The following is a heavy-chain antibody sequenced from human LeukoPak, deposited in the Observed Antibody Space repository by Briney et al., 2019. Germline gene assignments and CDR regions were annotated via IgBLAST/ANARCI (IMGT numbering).Heavy chain of an antibody. D-gene: IGHD3-22*01. J-gene: IGHJ6*03. CDR1: GYTFTSYG. V-gene: IGHV1-18*01. CDR2: ISAYNGNT. Sequence: ASVKVSCKASGYTFTSYGISWVRQAPGQGLEWMGWISAYNGNTNYAQKLQGRVTMTTDTSTSTAYMELRSLRSDDTAVYYCARYDSSNYYYYYYMDVWGKGTTVTVSS. CDR3: ARYDSSNYYYYYYMDV.